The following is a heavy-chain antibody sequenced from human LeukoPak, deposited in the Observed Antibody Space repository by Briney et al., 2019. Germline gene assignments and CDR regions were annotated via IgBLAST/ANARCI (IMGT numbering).Heavy chain of an antibody. V-gene: IGHV3-74*01. CDR2: IDRDGSRI. D-gene: IGHD4-23*01. CDR3: VRGNDYGGPHY. Sequence: GGSLRLSCAVSGFTFSSYWMHWVRQAPGKGLVWVSRIDRDGSRINYADSVKGQFTISRDNGKNTLFLQMNSLRAEDAAVYYCVRGNDYGGPHYWGQGTLVTVSS. CDR1: GFTFSSYW. J-gene: IGHJ4*02.